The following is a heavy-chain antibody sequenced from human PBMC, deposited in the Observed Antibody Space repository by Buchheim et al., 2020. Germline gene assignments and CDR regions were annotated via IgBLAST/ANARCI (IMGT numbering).Heavy chain of an antibody. J-gene: IGHJ4*02. CDR2: IYYAGNT. D-gene: IGHD3-16*01. Sequence: QLQLQESGPGLVKPSETLSLTCTVSGGSITTSYGYWGWIRQPPGKGLEWIGNIYYAGNTNYHPSLNSRVIIFVDTSKNQFSLRLSSVTAADTAVYYCVRLLYNYFDHWGQGTL. V-gene: IGHV4-39*01. CDR1: GGSITTSYGY. CDR3: VRLLYNYFDH.